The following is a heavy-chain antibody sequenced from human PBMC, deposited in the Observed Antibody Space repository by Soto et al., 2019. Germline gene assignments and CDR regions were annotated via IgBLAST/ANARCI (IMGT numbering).Heavy chain of an antibody. J-gene: IGHJ6*02. Sequence: GGSLRLSCAASGFTFSSYDMSWVRPAPGKGLEWVSGISDSGGSTYYADSVKGRFTISRDNSKSTVYMQMSGLGAEDTAVYYCAKDTSVGQPSYGVDVWGQGTTVTVSS. CDR1: GFTFSSYD. CDR3: AKDTSVGQPSYGVDV. CDR2: ISDSGGST. V-gene: IGHV3-23*01. D-gene: IGHD1-26*01.